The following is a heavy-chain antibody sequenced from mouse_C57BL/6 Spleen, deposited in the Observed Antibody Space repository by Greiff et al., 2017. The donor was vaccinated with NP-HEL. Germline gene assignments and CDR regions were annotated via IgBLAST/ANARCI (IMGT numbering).Heavy chain of an antibody. CDR2: INPGSGGT. CDR1: GYAFTNYL. D-gene: IGHD2-2*01. CDR3: AREGDGYDNY. Sequence: QVQLQQSGAELVRPGTSVKVSCKASGYAFTNYLIEWVKQRPGPGLEWIGVINPGSGGTNYNEKFKGKATLTADKSSSTAYMQLSSLTSEDSAVYFCAREGDGYDNYWGKGTTLTVSS. J-gene: IGHJ2*01. V-gene: IGHV1-54*01.